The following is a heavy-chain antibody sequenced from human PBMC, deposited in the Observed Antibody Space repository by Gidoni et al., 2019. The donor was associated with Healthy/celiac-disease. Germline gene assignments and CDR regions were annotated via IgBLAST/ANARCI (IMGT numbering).Heavy chain of an antibody. D-gene: IGHD6-19*01. CDR1: GFTFSSYG. Sequence: QVQLVESGGGVVQPGRSLRLSCAASGFTFSSYGMHWVRQAPGKGLEWVAVISYDGSNKYYADSVKGRFTISRDNSKNTLYLQMNSLRAEDTAVYYCAKLAVAGTPDAFDIWGQGTMVTVSS. CDR2: ISYDGSNK. J-gene: IGHJ3*02. V-gene: IGHV3-30*18. CDR3: AKLAVAGTPDAFDI.